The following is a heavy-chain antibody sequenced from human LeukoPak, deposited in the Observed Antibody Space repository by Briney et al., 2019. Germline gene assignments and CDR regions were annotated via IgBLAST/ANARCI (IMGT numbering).Heavy chain of an antibody. CDR3: ARVPRAYSSSWYGMDV. CDR1: GYTFTGYY. J-gene: IGHJ6*02. D-gene: IGHD6-13*01. CDR2: INPNSGGT. V-gene: IGHV1-2*02. Sequence: VASVKVSCKASGYTFTGYYMHWVRQAPGQGLEWMGWINPNSGGTNYAQKFQGRVTMTRDTSISTAYMELRSLRSDDTAVYYCARVPRAYSSSWYGMDVWGQGTTVTVSS.